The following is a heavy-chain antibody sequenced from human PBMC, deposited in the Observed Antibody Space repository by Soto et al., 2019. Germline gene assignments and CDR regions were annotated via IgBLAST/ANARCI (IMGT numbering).Heavy chain of an antibody. D-gene: IGHD2-2*02. Sequence: QEQLVQSGGEVKKPGASVRVSCKASGYTFTKYGITWVRQAPGQGLEWMGWIGVYNGKTNYARKLKGRVIRTEDTSASTAYMELRSLRSDDTAVYYCSRARYCTSPSCYNHYYYGMDIWGQGTTVSVSS. J-gene: IGHJ6*02. CDR2: IGVYNGKT. CDR1: GYTFTKYG. CDR3: SRARYCTSPSCYNHYYYGMDI. V-gene: IGHV1-18*04.